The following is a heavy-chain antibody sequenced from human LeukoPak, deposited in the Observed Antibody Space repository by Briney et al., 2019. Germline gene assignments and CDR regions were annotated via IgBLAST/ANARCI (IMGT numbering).Heavy chain of an antibody. V-gene: IGHV3-30-3*01. CDR3: AKVAVRGVIFPGDAFDI. D-gene: IGHD3-10*01. J-gene: IGHJ3*02. CDR2: ISYDGSNK. Sequence: PGGSLRLSCAASGFTFSSYAMHWVRQAPGKGLEWVAVISYDGSNKYYADSVKGRFTISRDNSKNTLYLQMNSLRAEDTAVYYCAKVAVRGVIFPGDAFDIWGQGTMVTVSS. CDR1: GFTFSSYA.